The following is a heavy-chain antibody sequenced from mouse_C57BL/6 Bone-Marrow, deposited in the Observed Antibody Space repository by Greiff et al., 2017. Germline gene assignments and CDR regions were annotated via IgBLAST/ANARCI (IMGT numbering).Heavy chain of an antibody. CDR3: AGYYYGSSYTWFAY. Sequence: VQLKESGGGLVQPGGSMKLSCVASGFTFSNSWMNWVRQSPEKGLEWVAQIRLKSDNYATPYAESVKGRFTISRDDSKSSVYLQMNNIRAEDAGIYYCAGYYYGSSYTWFAYWGQGTLVTVSA. J-gene: IGHJ3*01. D-gene: IGHD1-1*01. CDR2: IRLKSDNYAT. CDR1: GFTFSNSW. V-gene: IGHV6-3*01.